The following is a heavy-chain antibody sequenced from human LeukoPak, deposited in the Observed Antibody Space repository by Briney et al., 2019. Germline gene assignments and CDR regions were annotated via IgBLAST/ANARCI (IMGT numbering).Heavy chain of an antibody. D-gene: IGHD1-26*01. CDR3: ARVGIVGATTGFHY. Sequence: GGSLRLSCVASGFTFSSYSMNWVRQAPGKGLEWVSSISSSSSYIYYADSVKGRFTISRDNAKNSLYLQMNSLRAEDTAVYYCARVGIVGATTGFHYWGQGTLVTVSS. CDR2: ISSSSSYI. J-gene: IGHJ4*02. CDR1: GFTFSSYS. V-gene: IGHV3-21*01.